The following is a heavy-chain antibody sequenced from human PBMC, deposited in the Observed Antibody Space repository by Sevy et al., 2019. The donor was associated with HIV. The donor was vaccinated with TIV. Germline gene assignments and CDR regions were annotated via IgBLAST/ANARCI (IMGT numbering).Heavy chain of an antibody. Sequence: GGSLRLSCAASGFIFSKFGMHWVRQAPGKGLEWVGVVWYDGSNEYYAGSVKGRFTISRDNSKNTLYLQMNRLRVDDTAVYYCARGTNDRSCYMDLWGRGTAVTVSS. CDR2: VWYDGSNE. CDR3: ARGTNDRSCYMDL. CDR1: GFIFSKFG. V-gene: IGHV3-33*01. D-gene: IGHD2-8*01. J-gene: IGHJ6*03.